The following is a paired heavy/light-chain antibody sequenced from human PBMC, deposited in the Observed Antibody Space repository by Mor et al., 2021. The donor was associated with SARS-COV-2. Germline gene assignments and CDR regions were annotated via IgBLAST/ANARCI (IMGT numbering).Light chain of an antibody. J-gene: IGKJ5*01. CDR3: QQFNSYLIT. CDR2: DAS. V-gene: IGKV1-13*02. CDR1: QGIRSA. Sequence: AIQLTQSPSSLSSSVGDRVTITCRASQGIRSALAWYQQKPGKAPKLLIYDASTLQSGVPSRFSGSGSGTDFTLTISSLQPEDFATYYCQQFNSYLITFGQGTRLEI.
Heavy chain of an antibody. V-gene: IGHV3-9*01. Sequence: EVQLVESGGGLVQPGRSLRLSCVASGFSFDDYAMHWVRQAPGKGLEWVSGVSWNSGSIGYADSVKGRFTISRDNAKNSLYLQMNGLSAEDTALYYCAKDCGDGSGSHYVPNEAFDMWGPGTMVTVSS. CDR1: GFSFDDYA. CDR2: VSWNSGSI. CDR3: AKDCGDGSGSHYVPNEAFDM. J-gene: IGHJ3*02. D-gene: IGHD3-10*01.